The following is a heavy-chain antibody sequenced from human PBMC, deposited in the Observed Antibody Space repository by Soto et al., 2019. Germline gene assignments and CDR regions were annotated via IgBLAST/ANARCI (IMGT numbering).Heavy chain of an antibody. Sequence: PGGSLRLSCAASGFTFSSYAMHWVRQAPGKGLEYVSAISSNGGSTYYANSVKGRFTISRDNSKNTLYLQMGSLRAEDMAVYYCARDLGIAAAGTGAFDIWGQGTMVTVSS. V-gene: IGHV3-64*01. J-gene: IGHJ3*02. D-gene: IGHD6-13*01. CDR3: ARDLGIAAAGTGAFDI. CDR2: ISSNGGST. CDR1: GFTFSSYA.